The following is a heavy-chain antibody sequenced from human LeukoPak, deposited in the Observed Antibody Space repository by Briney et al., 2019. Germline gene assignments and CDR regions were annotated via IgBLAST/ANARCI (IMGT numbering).Heavy chain of an antibody. CDR3: ARRPGGDRYYFNY. Sequence: SETLSLTCTVSGGSISGSSSYWGWIRQPPGKGLEWIATIYSSGSTYYNPSLKSRVTISVDTSKNQFSLRLSSVTAADTAVYYCARRPGGDRYYFNYWGQGTLVTVSS. D-gene: IGHD2-21*02. V-gene: IGHV4-39*01. J-gene: IGHJ4*02. CDR1: GGSISGSSSY. CDR2: IYSSGST.